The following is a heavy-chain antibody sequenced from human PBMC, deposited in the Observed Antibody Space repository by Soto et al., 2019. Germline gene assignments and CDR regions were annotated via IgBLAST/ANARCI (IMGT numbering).Heavy chain of an antibody. CDR1: GFTFSSYG. CDR2: IWYDGSNK. V-gene: IGHV3-33*01. D-gene: IGHD2-21*02. J-gene: IGHJ4*02. Sequence: QVQLVESGGGVVQPGRSLRLSCAASGFTFSSYGMHWVRQAPGKGLEWVAVIWYDGSNKYYADSVKGRFTISRDNSKNTRYLQMNSLRAEDTAVYYCARDRISPPAYCGGDCYQDFDYWGQGTLVTVSS. CDR3: ARDRISPPAYCGGDCYQDFDY.